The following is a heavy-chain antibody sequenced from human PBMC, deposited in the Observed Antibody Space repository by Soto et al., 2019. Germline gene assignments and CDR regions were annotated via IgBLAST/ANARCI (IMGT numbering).Heavy chain of an antibody. Sequence: EVPLVQSGAEVKKPGATVKISCKVSGYTFTDYYVHWVQQAPGKGLQWLGLVDPEESETIYGEKFQGRVTITADTSTETAYMELRSLRSEDTGVYYCGYGSGSYLHYFEYWGQGTVVTVSS. V-gene: IGHV1-69-2*01. CDR3: GYGSGSYLHYFEY. CDR2: VDPEESET. D-gene: IGHD3-10*01. J-gene: IGHJ4*02. CDR1: GYTFTDYY.